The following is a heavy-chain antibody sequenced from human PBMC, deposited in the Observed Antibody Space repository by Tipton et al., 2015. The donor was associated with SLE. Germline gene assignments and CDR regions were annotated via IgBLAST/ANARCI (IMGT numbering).Heavy chain of an antibody. CDR1: GDSFNNYA. D-gene: IGHD3-3*01. CDR2: FIPVFAKT. CDR3: ARGAPDDFWRGHYWFDP. J-gene: IGHJ5*02. Sequence: QLVQSGPEVKKPGSSVKVSCKAAGDSFNNYAIYWVRQAPGQGLEWVGAFIPVFAKTNYAQKFQGRVSISADESTSTAYMDVTSLRSEDTAVYYCARGAPDDFWRGHYWFDPWGQGTLVIVSS. V-gene: IGHV1-69*01.